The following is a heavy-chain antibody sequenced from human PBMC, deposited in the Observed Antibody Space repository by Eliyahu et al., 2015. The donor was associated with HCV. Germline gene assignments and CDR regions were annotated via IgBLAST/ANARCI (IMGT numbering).Heavy chain of an antibody. CDR1: GGSISSYY. J-gene: IGHJ3*02. CDR3: ATRYYYGSGSYAFDI. D-gene: IGHD3-10*01. Sequence: QVQLQESGPGLVKPSETLSLTCTVSGGSISSYYWSWIRQPPGKGLEWIGYIYYSGSTNYNPPLKSRVTISVDTSKNQFSLKLSSVTAADTAVYYCATRYYYGSGSYAFDIWGQGTMVTVSS. CDR2: IYYSGST. V-gene: IGHV4-59*01.